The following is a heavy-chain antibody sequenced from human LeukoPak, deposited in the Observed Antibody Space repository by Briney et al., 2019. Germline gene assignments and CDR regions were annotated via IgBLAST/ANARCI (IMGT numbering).Heavy chain of an antibody. J-gene: IGHJ5*02. CDR3: AITEDVVVLPAALGWFDP. V-gene: IGHV1-24*01. CDR1: GYTLTELS. D-gene: IGHD2-2*01. CDR2: FDPEDGET. Sequence: ASVKVSCKVSGYTLTELSMHWVRQAPGKGLEWMGGFDPEDGETIYAQKFQGRVTMTEDTSTDTAYMELSSLRSGDTAVYYCAITEDVVVLPAALGWFDPWGQGTQVTVSS.